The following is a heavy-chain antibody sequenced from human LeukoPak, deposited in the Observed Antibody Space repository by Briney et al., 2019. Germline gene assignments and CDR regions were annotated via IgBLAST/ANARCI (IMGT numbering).Heavy chain of an antibody. V-gene: IGHV3-74*01. CDR2: IDTDGSFT. CDR1: GFTFSSYW. Sequence: GGSLRLSCAASGFTFSSYWMHWVRQAPAKGLVWVSRIDTDGSFTSYADSVRGRFTISRDNAKNTLYLQMSSLRAEDTAVYYCIRGTVGAPGNDYWGQGTLVTVSS. D-gene: IGHD1-26*01. CDR3: IRGTVGAPGNDY. J-gene: IGHJ4*02.